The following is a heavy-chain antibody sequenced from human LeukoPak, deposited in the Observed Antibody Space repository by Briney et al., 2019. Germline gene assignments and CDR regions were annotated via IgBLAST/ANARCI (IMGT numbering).Heavy chain of an antibody. CDR2: INAGNGNT. Sequence: ASVTVSCTASGYTFTSYAMHWVRQAPGQRLEWMGWINAGNGNTKYSQKFQGRVTITRDTSASTAYMELSSLRSEDTAVYYCASGSSSSGEGWFDPWGQGTLDTVSS. CDR3: ASGSSSSGEGWFDP. CDR1: GYTFTSYA. J-gene: IGHJ5*02. V-gene: IGHV1-3*01. D-gene: IGHD6-6*01.